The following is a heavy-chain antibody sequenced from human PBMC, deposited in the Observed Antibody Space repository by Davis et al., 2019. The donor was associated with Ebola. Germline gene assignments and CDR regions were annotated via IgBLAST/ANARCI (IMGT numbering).Heavy chain of an antibody. Sequence: TLSLTCTVSGGSISSYYWSWIRQPPGKALEWLARIDWDDDKYYSTSLKTRLTISKDTSKNQVVLTMTNMDPVDTATYYCARSHKLWFGESFDYWGQGTLVTVSS. CDR1: GGSISSYY. V-gene: IGHV2-70*11. CDR3: ARSHKLWFGESFDY. D-gene: IGHD3-10*01. CDR2: IDWDDDK. J-gene: IGHJ4*02.